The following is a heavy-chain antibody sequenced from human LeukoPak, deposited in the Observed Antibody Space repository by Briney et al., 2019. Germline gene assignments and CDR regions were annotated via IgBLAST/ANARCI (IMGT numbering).Heavy chain of an antibody. V-gene: IGHV3-21*01. D-gene: IGHD1-1*01. CDR2: ISSSSSYI. CDR1: GFTFSSYS. Sequence: GGSLRLSCAASGFTFSSYSMNWVRQAPGKGLEWVSSISSSSSYIYYADSVKGRFTISRDNAKNSLYLQMNSLRVEDTAVYYCARCTTGRTFGSLREIKRSREIDYWGQGTLVTVSS. CDR3: ARCTTGRTFGSLREIKRSREIDY. J-gene: IGHJ4*02.